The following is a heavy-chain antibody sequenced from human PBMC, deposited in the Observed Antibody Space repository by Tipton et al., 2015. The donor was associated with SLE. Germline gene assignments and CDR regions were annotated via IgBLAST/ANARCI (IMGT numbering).Heavy chain of an antibody. J-gene: IGHJ4*02. D-gene: IGHD4-11*01. V-gene: IGHV4-39*01. CDR3: AKTTVTLYYFDY. Sequence: TLSLTCTVSGGSISSSSYYWGWIRQPPGKGLEWIGSIYHSGSTYYNPSLKSRVTISVDTSKNQFSLKLSSVTAADTAVYYCAKTTVTLYYFDYWGQGTLVTVSS. CDR2: IYHSGST. CDR1: GGSISSSSYY.